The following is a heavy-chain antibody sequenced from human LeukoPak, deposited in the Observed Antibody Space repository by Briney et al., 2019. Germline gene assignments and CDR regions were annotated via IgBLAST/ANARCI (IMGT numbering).Heavy chain of an antibody. Sequence: GGSLRLSCAASGFTFSSYGMHWVRQAPGKGLEWVANIKQDGSEKYYVDSVKGRFTISRDNAKNSLYLQMNSLRAEDTAMYYCARDRGGAGGNWLDPWGQGTLVTVSS. D-gene: IGHD2-21*01. CDR3: ARDRGGAGGNWLDP. CDR2: IKQDGSEK. CDR1: GFTFSSYG. V-gene: IGHV3-7*01. J-gene: IGHJ5*02.